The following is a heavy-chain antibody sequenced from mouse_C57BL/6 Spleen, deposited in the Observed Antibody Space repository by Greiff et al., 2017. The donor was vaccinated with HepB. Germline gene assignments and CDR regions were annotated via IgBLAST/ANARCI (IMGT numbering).Heavy chain of an antibody. CDR3: ARGGLLRYFDV. J-gene: IGHJ1*03. CDR1: GYTFTSYW. Sequence: VQLQQSGAELVMPGASVKLSCKASGYTFTSYWVHWVKQRPGQGLEWIGEIDPSDSYTNYNQKFKGKSTLTVDKSSSTAYMQLSSLTSEDSAVYYCARGGLLRYFDVWGTGTTVTVSS. CDR2: IDPSDSYT. V-gene: IGHV1-69*01. D-gene: IGHD2-3*01.